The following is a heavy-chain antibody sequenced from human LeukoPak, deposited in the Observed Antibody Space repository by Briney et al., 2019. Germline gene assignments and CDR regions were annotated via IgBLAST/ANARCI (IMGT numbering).Heavy chain of an antibody. Sequence: GGSLRLSCAAAGFTVRSYGMHWVRQAPGKGPEWVAVIWYDGSNKYYADSVKGRFTISRDNSKNTLYLQMNSLRVEDTAVYYCARAVQEDWYFDLWGRGTLVTVSS. V-gene: IGHV3-33*01. J-gene: IGHJ2*01. CDR3: ARAVQEDWYFDL. CDR1: GFTVRSYG. CDR2: IWYDGSNK.